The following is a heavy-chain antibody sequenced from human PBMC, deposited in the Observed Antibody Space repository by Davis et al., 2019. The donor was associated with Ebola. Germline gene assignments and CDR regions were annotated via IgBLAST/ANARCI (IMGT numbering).Heavy chain of an antibody. V-gene: IGHV3-13*01. CDR3: TRAKGKDSPDYGLDH. D-gene: IGHD4/OR15-4a*01. CDR2: IGAAGDT. CDR1: GFTFCRYD. J-gene: IGHJ4*02. Sequence: ESPKIPCVASGFTFCRYDVHLVRHVPGQGLVWVAGIGAAGDTNYPVSVECRFTISRDDPENSLYLQMRRLRVGDTARYYCTRAKGKDSPDYGLDHWGQGTLVTVSS.